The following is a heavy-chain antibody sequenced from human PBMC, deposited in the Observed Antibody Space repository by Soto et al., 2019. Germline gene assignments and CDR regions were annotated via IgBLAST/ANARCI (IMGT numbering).Heavy chain of an antibody. J-gene: IGHJ5*02. CDR1: GFTFSSYG. CDR3: ARGYTSGYPSNWFDP. D-gene: IGHD3-3*01. Sequence: QVQLVESGGGVVQPGRSLRLSCAASGFTFSSYGMHWVRQAPGKGLEWVAVISYDGSNKNYADSVKGRFTISRDNSKNTLYLQMNSLRAEDTAVYYCARGYTSGYPSNWFDPWGQGTLVTVSS. V-gene: IGHV3-30*03. CDR2: ISYDGSNK.